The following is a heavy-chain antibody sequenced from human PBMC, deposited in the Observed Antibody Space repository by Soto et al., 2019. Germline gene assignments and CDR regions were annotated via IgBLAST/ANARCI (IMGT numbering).Heavy chain of an antibody. D-gene: IGHD2-2*01. Sequence: GGSLRLSCEASGFTFSNAWMNWVRQGPGKGLEWLGRIKSKVDGGTADYVAATKGRFSISRDDLKNMLYLQMNSLKPDDTAVYYCTTLSYLYYDGMDVWGQGTTVTVS. J-gene: IGHJ6*02. CDR2: IKSKVDGGTA. CDR1: GFTFSNAW. V-gene: IGHV3-15*01. CDR3: TTLSYLYYDGMDV.